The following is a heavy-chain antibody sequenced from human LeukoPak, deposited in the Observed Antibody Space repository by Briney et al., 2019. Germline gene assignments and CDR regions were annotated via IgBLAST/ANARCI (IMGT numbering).Heavy chain of an antibody. J-gene: IGHJ4*02. V-gene: IGHV3-30*04. Sequence: GGSLRLSCAASEFTFSSFAMHWVRQAPGKGLEWVAIIVHDGSKKYYADSVKGRFTISRDNAKNSLYLQMNSLRAEDTAVYYCATAGGARDPFDYWGQGTLVTVSS. CDR2: IVHDGSKK. D-gene: IGHD1-26*01. CDR3: ATAGGARDPFDY. CDR1: EFTFSSFA.